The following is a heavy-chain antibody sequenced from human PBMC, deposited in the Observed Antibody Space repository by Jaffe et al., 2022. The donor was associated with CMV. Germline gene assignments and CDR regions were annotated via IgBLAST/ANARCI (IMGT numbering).Heavy chain of an antibody. Sequence: QVQLQQWGAGLLKPSETLSLTCAVYGGSFSGYYWSWIRQPPGKGLEWIGEINHSGSTNYNPSLKSRVTISVDTSKNQFSLKLSSVTAADTAVYYCARGRQRGYCSGGSCYSYGMDVWGQGTTVTVSS. D-gene: IGHD2-15*01. CDR1: GGSFSGYY. CDR2: INHSGST. CDR3: ARGRQRGYCSGGSCYSYGMDV. J-gene: IGHJ6*02. V-gene: IGHV4-34*01.